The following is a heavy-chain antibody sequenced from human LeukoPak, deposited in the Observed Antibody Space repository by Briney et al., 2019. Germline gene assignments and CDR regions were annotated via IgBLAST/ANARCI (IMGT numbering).Heavy chain of an antibody. Sequence: GGSLRLSCAASGFTFSSYAMSWVRQAPGKGLEWVSAISGSGGSTYYADSVKGRFTISTDNSKNTLYLQMNSLRAEDTAVYYCAKYPRANYDSSGYYFVYWGQGTLVTVSS. V-gene: IGHV3-23*01. CDR3: AKYPRANYDSSGYYFVY. J-gene: IGHJ4*02. CDR1: GFTFSSYA. CDR2: ISGSGGST. D-gene: IGHD3-22*01.